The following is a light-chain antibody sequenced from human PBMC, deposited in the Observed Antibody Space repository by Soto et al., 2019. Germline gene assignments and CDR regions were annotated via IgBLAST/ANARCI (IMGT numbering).Light chain of an antibody. V-gene: IGKV3-20*01. CDR2: GAS. CDR3: QQYHSSPLT. J-gene: IGKJ1*01. CDR1: ESVSSSY. Sequence: EIVLTQSPGTLSLSPGERATLSCRASESVSSSYLAWYQQKPGQAPRLLIFGASSRATGTPDRFSGSGSGTDFTLTISRLEPEDFALYFCQQYHSSPLTFGQGTKVDIK.